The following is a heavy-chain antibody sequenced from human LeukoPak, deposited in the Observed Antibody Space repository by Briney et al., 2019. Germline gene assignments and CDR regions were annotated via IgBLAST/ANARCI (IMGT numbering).Heavy chain of an antibody. CDR3: ARRSGSPYYYYYYMDV. CDR1: GGSFSGYY. D-gene: IGHD1-26*01. CDR2: INHSGST. Sequence: PSETLSLTCAVYGGSFSGYYWSWIRQPPGKGLEWIGGINHSGSTNYNPSLKSRVTISVDTSKNQFSLKLSSVTAADTAVYFCARRSGSPYYYYYYMDVWGKGTTVTISS. J-gene: IGHJ6*03. V-gene: IGHV4-34*01.